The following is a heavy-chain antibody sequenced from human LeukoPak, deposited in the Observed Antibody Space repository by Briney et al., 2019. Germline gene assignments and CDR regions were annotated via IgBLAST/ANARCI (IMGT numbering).Heavy chain of an antibody. CDR3: ARARYDSSGYYGLLDY. CDR1: GFTFSSYA. V-gene: IGHV3-30*04. J-gene: IGHJ4*02. CDR2: ISYDGSNT. Sequence: GGSLRLSCAASGFTFSSYAMHWVRQAPGKGLEWVAVISYDGSNTYYADSVKGRFTISRDNAKNSLYLQMNSLRAEDTAVYSCARARYDSSGYYGLLDYWGQGTLVTVSS. D-gene: IGHD3-22*01.